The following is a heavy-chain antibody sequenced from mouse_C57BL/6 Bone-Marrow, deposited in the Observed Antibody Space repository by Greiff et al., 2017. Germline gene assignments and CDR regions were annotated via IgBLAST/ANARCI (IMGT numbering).Heavy chain of an antibody. V-gene: IGHV5-12*01. CDR1: GFTFSDYY. CDR3: ARAVPGYYYAMDY. J-gene: IGHJ4*01. CDR2: ISNGGGST. Sequence: EVHLVESGGGLVQPGGSLKLSCAASGFTFSDYYLYWVRQTPEKRLEWVAYISNGGGSTYYPDTVKGRFTISRDNAKNTLYLQMSRLKCEDTAMYYCARAVPGYYYAMDYWGQGTSVTVSS.